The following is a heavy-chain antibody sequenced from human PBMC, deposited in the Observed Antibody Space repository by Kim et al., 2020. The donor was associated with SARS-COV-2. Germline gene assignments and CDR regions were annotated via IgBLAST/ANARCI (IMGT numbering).Heavy chain of an antibody. J-gene: IGHJ6*02. CDR2: INPNSGGT. D-gene: IGHD6-13*01. Sequence: ASVKVSCKASGYTFTGYYMHWVRQAPGQGLEWMGRINPNSGGTNYAQKFQGRVTMTRDTSIITAYMELSRLRSDDTAVYYCAREGAVGWQQLFKGYYYGMDVWGQGTTVTVSS. V-gene: IGHV1-2*06. CDR1: GYTFTGYY. CDR3: AREGAVGWQQLFKGYYYGMDV.